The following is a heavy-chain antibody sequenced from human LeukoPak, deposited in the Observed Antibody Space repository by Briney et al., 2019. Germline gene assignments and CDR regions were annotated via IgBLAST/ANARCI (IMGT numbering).Heavy chain of an antibody. CDR2: INPNSGGT. Sequence: GASVKVSCKASGYTFSGYYMHWVRQAPGQGLEWVGWINPNSGGTNYAQKFQGRVTMTRDTSISTAYMELSRLRSDDTAVYYCAREVVVVVASWNWFDPWGQGTLVTVSS. J-gene: IGHJ5*02. V-gene: IGHV1-2*02. D-gene: IGHD2-15*01. CDR1: GYTFSGYY. CDR3: AREVVVVVASWNWFDP.